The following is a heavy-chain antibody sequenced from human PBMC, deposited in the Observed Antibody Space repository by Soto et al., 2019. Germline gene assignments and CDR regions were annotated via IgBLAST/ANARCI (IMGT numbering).Heavy chain of an antibody. CDR3: ARDMGYCSGGSCSQRLPLAIDY. D-gene: IGHD2-15*01. V-gene: IGHV1-46*01. J-gene: IGHJ4*02. CDR1: GYTFTSYY. Sequence: ASVKVSCKASGYTFTSYYMHWVRQAPGQGLEWMGIINPSGGSTSYAQKFQGRVTMTRDTSTSTVYMELSSLRSEDTAVYYCARDMGYCSGGSCSQRLPLAIDYWGQGTLVTVSS. CDR2: INPSGGST.